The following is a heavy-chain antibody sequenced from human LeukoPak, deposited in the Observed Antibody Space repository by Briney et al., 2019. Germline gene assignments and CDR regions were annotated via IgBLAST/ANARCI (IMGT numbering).Heavy chain of an antibody. V-gene: IGHV5-51*01. J-gene: IGHJ3*02. CDR2: IYPGDSDT. Sequence: GKSLKISCKGSGYSFTSYWIGWVRQMPGKGLEWMGIIYPGDSDTRYSPSFQGQVTISADKSISTAYLQWSSLKASDTAMYYCARDLYYYDSSGYYYPYDAFDIWGQGTMVTVSS. CDR3: ARDLYYYDSSGYYYPYDAFDI. CDR1: GYSFTSYW. D-gene: IGHD3-22*01.